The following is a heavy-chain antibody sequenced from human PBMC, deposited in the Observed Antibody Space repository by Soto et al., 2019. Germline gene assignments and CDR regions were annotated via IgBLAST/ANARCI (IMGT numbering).Heavy chain of an antibody. CDR1: GNAFTSYD. CDR2: INPNSGNI. CDR3: ARGRASGSYYLLDY. J-gene: IGHJ4*02. V-gene: IGHV1-8*01. Sequence: SSVKVSCRASGNAFTSYDINWVRQATGHGLEWMGWINPNSGNIGYAQKFQGRVTMTRDTAIRTAYMEVSRLRSDDTAVYYCARGRASGSYYLLDYWGQGTLVTVSS. D-gene: IGHD3-10*01.